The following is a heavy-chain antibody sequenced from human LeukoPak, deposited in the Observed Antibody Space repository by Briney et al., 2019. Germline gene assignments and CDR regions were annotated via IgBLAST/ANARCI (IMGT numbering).Heavy chain of an antibody. CDR3: ARWELGGGFDY. CDR1: GFTFSSYG. J-gene: IGHJ4*02. CDR2: ISGSGGST. D-gene: IGHD1-26*01. Sequence: GGSLRLSCAASGFTFSSYGMSWVRQAPGKGLEWVSAISGSGGSTYYADSVKGRFTISRDNSKNTLYLQMNSLRAEDTAVYYCARWELGGGFDYWGQGTLVTVSS. V-gene: IGHV3-23*01.